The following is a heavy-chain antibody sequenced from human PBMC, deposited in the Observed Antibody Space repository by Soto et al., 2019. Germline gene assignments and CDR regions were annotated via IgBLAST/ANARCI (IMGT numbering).Heavy chain of an antibody. V-gene: IGHV1-69*01. CDR2: IIPIFGTA. J-gene: IGHJ4*02. D-gene: IGHD5-18*01. CDR3: ARGPQKWIQLWFYY. CDR1: GGTFSSYA. Sequence: QVQLVQSGAEVNKPGSSVKVSCKASGGTFSSYAISWVRQAPGQGLEWMGGIIPIFGTANYAQKFQGRVTITADESTSTAYMELSSLRSEDTAVYYCARGPQKWIQLWFYYWGQGTLVTVSS.